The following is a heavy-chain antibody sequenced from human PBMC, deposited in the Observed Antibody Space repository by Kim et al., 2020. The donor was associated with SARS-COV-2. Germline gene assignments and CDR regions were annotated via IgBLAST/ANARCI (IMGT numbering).Heavy chain of an antibody. V-gene: IGHV3-30*04. Sequence: GGSLRLSCAASGFTFSSYAMHWVRQAPGKGLEWVAVISYDGSNKYYADSVKGRFTISRDNSKNTLYLQMNSLRAEDTAVYYCAVEGGTNKYNWNSFHYYGMDVWGQGTTVTVSS. CDR3: AVEGGTNKYNWNSFHYYGMDV. CDR1: GFTFSSYA. J-gene: IGHJ6*02. CDR2: ISYDGSNK. D-gene: IGHD1-7*01.